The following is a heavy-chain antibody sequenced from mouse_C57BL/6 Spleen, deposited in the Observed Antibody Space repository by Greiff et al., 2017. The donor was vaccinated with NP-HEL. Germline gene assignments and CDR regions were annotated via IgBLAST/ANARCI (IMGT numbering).Heavy chain of an antibody. CDR1: GYTFTSYW. CDR2: IDPSDSYT. D-gene: IGHD3-3*01. J-gene: IGHJ4*01. V-gene: IGHV1-69*01. Sequence: QVQLQQSGAELMKPGASVKLSCKATGYTFTSYWMHWVKQRPGQGLEWIGEIDPSDSYTNYNQKFKGKSTLTVDKSSSTAYMQLSSLTSEDSAVYYCARRGWTAHYYAMDYWGQGTSVTVSS. CDR3: ARRGWTAHYYAMDY.